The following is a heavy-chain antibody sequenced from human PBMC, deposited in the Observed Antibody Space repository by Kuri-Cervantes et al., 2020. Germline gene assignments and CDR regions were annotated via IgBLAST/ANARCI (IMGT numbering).Heavy chain of an antibody. CDR1: GGSVSSGSYY. D-gene: IGHD3-16*01. J-gene: IGHJ4*02. CDR3: ARGPWYYPEEGPFDY. Sequence: SETPSLTCTVSGGSVSSGSYYWSWIRQPPGKGLEWIGYIYYSGSTNYNPSLKSRVTISVDTSKNQFSLKLSSVTAADTAVYYCARGPWYYPEEGPFDYWGQGTLVTVSS. CDR2: IYYSGST. V-gene: IGHV4-61*01.